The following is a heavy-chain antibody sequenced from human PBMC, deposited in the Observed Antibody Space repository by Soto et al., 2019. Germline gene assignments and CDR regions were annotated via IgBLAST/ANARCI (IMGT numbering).Heavy chain of an antibody. CDR3: ARVYCTNGVCLGGMDV. D-gene: IGHD2-8*01. CDR2: INPSGGST. CDR1: GYTFTSYY. J-gene: IGHJ6*02. Sequence: QVQLVQSGAEVKKPGASVKVSCKASGYTFTSYYMHWVRQAPGQGLEWMGIINPSGGSTSYAQKFRGRVTMTRDTSTSTVYMELSSLRSEDTAVYYCARVYCTNGVCLGGMDVWGQGTTVTVSS. V-gene: IGHV1-46*01.